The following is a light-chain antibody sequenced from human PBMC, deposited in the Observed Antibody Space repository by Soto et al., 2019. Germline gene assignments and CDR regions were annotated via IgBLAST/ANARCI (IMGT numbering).Light chain of an antibody. Sequence: QSALTQPASVSGSPGQSITISCTGTSSDVGGYNYVSWYQQHPGKGPKLLIYEVNNRPSGVPNRFSGSKSGNTASLTISGLQAEDEADYYCNSYTSSSTRVFGGGTKLTVL. CDR2: EVN. V-gene: IGLV2-14*01. CDR1: SSDVGGYNY. CDR3: NSYTSSSTRV. J-gene: IGLJ2*01.